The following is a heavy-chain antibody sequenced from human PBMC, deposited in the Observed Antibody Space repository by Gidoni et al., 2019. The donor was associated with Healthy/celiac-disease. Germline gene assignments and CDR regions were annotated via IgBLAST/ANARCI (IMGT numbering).Heavy chain of an antibody. D-gene: IGHD3-3*01. CDR1: AGPVSSGSYY. J-gene: IGHJ4*02. CDR2: IYDSGST. V-gene: IGHV4-61*01. Sequence: QVQLQESGPGLVKPSETLSRTCSVSAGPVSSGSYYWSWIRQPPGKGLEWIGYIYDSGSTNYNPSLKSRVTISVDTSKNQFSLKLSSVTAADTAVYYCASFGVKSYTNYWGQGTLVTVSS. CDR3: ASFGVKSYTNY.